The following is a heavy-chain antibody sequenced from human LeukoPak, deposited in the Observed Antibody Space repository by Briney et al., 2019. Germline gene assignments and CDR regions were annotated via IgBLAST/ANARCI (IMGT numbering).Heavy chain of an antibody. D-gene: IGHD3-22*01. CDR1: GGSISSYY. CDR2: IYYSGST. J-gene: IGHJ6*02. CDR3: ARDYSDSSVRYYGMDV. V-gene: IGHV4-59*01. Sequence: PSETLSLTCTVSGGSISSYYWSWIRQPPGKGLEWIGYIYYSGSTNYNPSLKSRVTISVDTSKNQFSLKLSSVTAADTAVYYCARDYSDSSVRYYGMDVWGQGTTVTVSS.